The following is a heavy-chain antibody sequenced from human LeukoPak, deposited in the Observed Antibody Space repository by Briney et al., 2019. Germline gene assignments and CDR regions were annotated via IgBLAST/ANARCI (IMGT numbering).Heavy chain of an antibody. J-gene: IGHJ4*02. CDR3: ARSDTAMVPVDY. Sequence: SETLSLTCTVSGGSISSGGYYWSWIRQHPGKGLEWIGYIYYSGSTYYNPSLRSRVTISVDTSKNQFSLKLSSVTAADTAVYYCARSDTAMVPVDYWGQGTLVTVSS. D-gene: IGHD5-18*01. CDR1: GGSISSGGYY. V-gene: IGHV4-31*02. CDR2: IYYSGST.